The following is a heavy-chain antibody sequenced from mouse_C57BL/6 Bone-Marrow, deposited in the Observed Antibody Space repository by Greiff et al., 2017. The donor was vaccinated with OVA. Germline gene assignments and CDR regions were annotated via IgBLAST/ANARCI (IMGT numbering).Heavy chain of an antibody. J-gene: IGHJ1*03. CDR1: GFTFSDYG. Sequence: EVKLVESGGGLVKPGGSLKLSCAASGFTFSDYGMHWVRQAPEKGLEWVAYISSGSSTIYYADTVKGRFTISRDNAKNTLFLHMTSLRSEDTAMYYCARRRYFDVWGTGTTVTVSS. CDR3: ARRRYFDV. V-gene: IGHV5-17*01. CDR2: ISSGSSTI.